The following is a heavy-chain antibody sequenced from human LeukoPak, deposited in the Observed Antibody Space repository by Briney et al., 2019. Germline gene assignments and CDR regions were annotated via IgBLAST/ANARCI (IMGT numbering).Heavy chain of an antibody. D-gene: IGHD1-20*01. CDR1: GFTFSNYA. J-gene: IGHJ4*02. CDR2: ISYDGSDK. Sequence: GGSLRLSCAASGFTFSNYAMHWVRQAPGKGLEWVAVISYDGSDKYYADSVKGRFTISRDNSKNTLYLQMNSLRPEDTAVYYCARDDNWNDAYFDYWGQGTLVTVSS. V-gene: IGHV3-30-3*01. CDR3: ARDDNWNDAYFDY.